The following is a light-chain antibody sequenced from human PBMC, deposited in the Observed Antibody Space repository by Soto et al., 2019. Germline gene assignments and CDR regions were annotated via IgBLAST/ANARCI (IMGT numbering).Light chain of an antibody. V-gene: IGLV7-46*01. CDR1: TGTVTSGHY. J-gene: IGLJ7*01. CDR2: DIN. CDR3: LLTYIGSRV. Sequence: QTVVTQEPSLTVSPGGTVTLTCASSTGTVTSGHYPYWFQQKPGQAPRTLIYDINKKQSWTPARFSGSLLGGKAALTLSSAQPEDEADYYCLLTYIGSRVFGGGTQLTVL.